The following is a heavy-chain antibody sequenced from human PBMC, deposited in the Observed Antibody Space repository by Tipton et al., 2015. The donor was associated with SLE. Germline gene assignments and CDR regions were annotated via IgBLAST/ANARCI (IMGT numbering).Heavy chain of an antibody. CDR2: IYYTGST. V-gene: IGHV4-30-4*01. Sequence: TLSLTCTVSNGSISSDNYYWSWIRQPPGKALEWIGYIYYTGSTYYNPSLKSRVTISVDASKNQFSLKLSSVTAADTAVYYCAKSSGGTNSGYLYFFDYWGKGTLVTVSS. CDR3: AKSSGGTNSGYLYFFDY. J-gene: IGHJ4*02. D-gene: IGHD3-22*01. CDR1: NGSISSDNYY.